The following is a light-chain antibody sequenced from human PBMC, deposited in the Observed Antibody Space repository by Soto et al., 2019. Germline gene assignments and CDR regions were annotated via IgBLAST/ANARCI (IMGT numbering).Light chain of an antibody. CDR3: QQYYSTPWT. CDR1: QSVDNSY. V-gene: IGKV3-20*01. J-gene: IGKJ1*01. CDR2: DAS. Sequence: EIVLTQSPGTLSLSPGERATLSCRASQSVDNSYLAWFQQKPGQAPRLLIYDASNRATGIPARFSGSGSGTDFTLTISSLQAEDVAVYYCQQYYSTPWTFGQGNKVDSK.